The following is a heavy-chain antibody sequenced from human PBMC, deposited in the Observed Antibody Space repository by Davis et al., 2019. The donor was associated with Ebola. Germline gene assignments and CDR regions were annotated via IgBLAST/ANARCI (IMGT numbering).Heavy chain of an antibody. J-gene: IGHJ4*02. CDR2: IYPGDSDT. CDR3: ARPGGTTPL. V-gene: IGHV5-51*01. D-gene: IGHD1-7*01. CDR1: GYTFTNNY. Sequence: KVSCKASGYTFTNNYITWVRQLPGKGLEWMGIIYPGDSDTRYSPSFQGQVTISADKSISTAYLQWSSLKASDTAMYYCARPGGTTPLWGQGTLVTVSS.